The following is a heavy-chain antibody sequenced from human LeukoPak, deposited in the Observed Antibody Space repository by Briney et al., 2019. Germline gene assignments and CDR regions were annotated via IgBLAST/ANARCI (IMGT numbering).Heavy chain of an antibody. J-gene: IGHJ4*02. D-gene: IGHD4-17*01. CDR1: GYTFTSNY. Sequence: SVKVSCKAFGYTFTSNYMHWVRQAPGQGLEWMGGIIPIFGTANYAQKFQGRVTITADESTSTAYMELSSLRSEDTAVYYCARSVGDYEACFDYWGQGTLVTVSS. CDR2: IIPIFGTA. V-gene: IGHV1-69*13. CDR3: ARSVGDYEACFDY.